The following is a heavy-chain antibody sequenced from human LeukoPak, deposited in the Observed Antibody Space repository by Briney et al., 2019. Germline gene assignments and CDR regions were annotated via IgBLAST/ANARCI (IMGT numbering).Heavy chain of an antibody. CDR1: GFTFCSYW. D-gene: IGHD6-19*01. CDR3: ARGGQYSTGPPSY. Sequence: GGSLRLSSAVSGFTFCSYWMHWVRQAPGNGLVWVSRINSDESSTSYADSVKGRFTISRDNAKNTLFLQMNSLRVEDTALYYCARGGQYSTGPPSYWGQGTLVTVSS. CDR2: INSDESST. J-gene: IGHJ4*02. V-gene: IGHV3-74*01.